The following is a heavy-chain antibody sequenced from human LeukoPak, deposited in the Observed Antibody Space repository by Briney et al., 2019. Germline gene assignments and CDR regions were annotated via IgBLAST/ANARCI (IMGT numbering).Heavy chain of an antibody. CDR1: GGSISSYY. Sequence: SETLSLTCTVSGGSISSYYGSWIRQPPGKGLEWIGYIYYSGSTNYNPSLKSRVTISVDTSKNQFSLKLSSVTAADTAVYYCARGYHDYGLDYWGQGTLVTVSS. J-gene: IGHJ4*02. CDR2: IYYSGST. D-gene: IGHD4/OR15-4a*01. CDR3: ARGYHDYGLDY. V-gene: IGHV4-59*01.